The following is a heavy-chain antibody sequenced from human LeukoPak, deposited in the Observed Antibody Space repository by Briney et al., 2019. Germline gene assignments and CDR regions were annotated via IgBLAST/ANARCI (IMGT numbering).Heavy chain of an antibody. V-gene: IGHV4-39*07. CDR1: GGSISSSSYY. J-gene: IGHJ5*02. CDR2: IYYSGST. Sequence: SETLSLTCTVSGGSISSSSYYWGWIRQPPGKGLEWIGSIYYSGSTYYNPSLKSRVTISVDTSKNQFSLKLSSVTAADTAVYYCARDHASPYSSGWYIGYNWFDPWGQGTLVTVSS. CDR3: ARDHASPYSSGWYIGYNWFDP. D-gene: IGHD6-19*01.